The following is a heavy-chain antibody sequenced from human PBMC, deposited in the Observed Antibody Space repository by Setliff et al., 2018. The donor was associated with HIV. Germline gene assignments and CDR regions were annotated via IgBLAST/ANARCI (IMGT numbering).Heavy chain of an antibody. D-gene: IGHD3-10*01. CDR1: GDSISHYY. J-gene: IGHJ6*03. V-gene: IGHV4-4*08. CDR3: ARDRRGYYYGSGSCYMDV. CDR2: IYTSGIT. Sequence: PSETLSLTCSVSGDSISHYYWSWIRQPPGKGLEWIGYIYTSGITDYNPSLKSRVTISGDTSKNQFSLKLSSVTAADTAVYYCARDRRGYYYGSGSCYMDVWGTGTTVTVSS.